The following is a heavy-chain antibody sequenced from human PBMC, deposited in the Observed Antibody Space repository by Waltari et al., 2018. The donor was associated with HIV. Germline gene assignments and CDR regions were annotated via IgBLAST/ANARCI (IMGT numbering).Heavy chain of an antibody. J-gene: IGHJ6*03. CDR1: GYTFTSYG. CDR3: ARRDLRYYDMDV. V-gene: IGHV1-18*01. Sequence: QVQLVQSGAEVKKPGASVKVSCKASGYTFTSYGINWVRQAPGQGLEWMGRISGYNGNTNYAQNLQGRITMTKDTSTSTAYMERRSLRPDDTAVYYCARRDLRYYDMDVWGKGTKVTVSS. CDR2: ISGYNGNT.